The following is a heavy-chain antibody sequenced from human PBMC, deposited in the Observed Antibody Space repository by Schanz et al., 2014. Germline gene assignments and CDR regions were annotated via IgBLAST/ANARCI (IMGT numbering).Heavy chain of an antibody. J-gene: IGHJ4*02. V-gene: IGHV3-23*04. D-gene: IGHD3-16*01. CDR3: AKGRGSFGFFFDY. CDR2: ISSSGGRT. CDR1: GLTFSSYA. Sequence: EVQLVESGGGLVQPGGSLRLSCAPTGLTFSSYAMSWVRQAPGKGLEWVSTISSSGGRTHYADSVKGRFTISRDNSNNTLYLQMNSLRAEDTAVYYCAKGRGSFGFFFDYWGQGTLVTVSS.